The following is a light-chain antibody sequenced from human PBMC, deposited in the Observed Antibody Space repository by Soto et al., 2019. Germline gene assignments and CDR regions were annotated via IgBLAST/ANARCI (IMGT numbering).Light chain of an antibody. CDR2: GAS. CDR1: QSVSSSY. V-gene: IGKV3-20*01. J-gene: IGKJ1*01. Sequence: EIVLTQSPGTLSLSPGERATLSCRASQSVSSSYLAWYQQKPGQAPRLLIYGASSRATGIPDRFSGSGSGTDFSLTISRLEREDFAVYYCQLARTFGQGTKVQIK. CDR3: QLART.